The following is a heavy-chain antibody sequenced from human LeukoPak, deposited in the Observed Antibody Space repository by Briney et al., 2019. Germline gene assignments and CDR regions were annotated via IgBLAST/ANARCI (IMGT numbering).Heavy chain of an antibody. D-gene: IGHD6-13*01. Sequence: PSETLSLTCAVYGGSFSGYYWSWIRQPPGKGLEWIGEINHSGSTNYNPSLKSRVTISVDTSKNQFSLKLSSVTAADTAVYYCARDGRVGAAGSYYYYGMDVWGQGTTVTVSS. CDR1: GGSFSGYY. CDR3: ARDGRVGAAGSYYYYGMDV. V-gene: IGHV4-34*01. CDR2: INHSGST. J-gene: IGHJ6*02.